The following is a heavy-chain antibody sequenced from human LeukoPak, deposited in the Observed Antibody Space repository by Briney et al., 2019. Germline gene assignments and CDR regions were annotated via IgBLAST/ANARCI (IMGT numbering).Heavy chain of an antibody. CDR1: GYTFIDYN. V-gene: IGHV1-2*02. J-gene: IGHJ4*02. CDR3: ARPPRYCSGSSCFLTY. D-gene: IGHD2-2*01. CDR2: INPNSGGT. Sequence: ASVKVSCKASGYTFIDYNMHWVRQAPGQGFEWMGWINPNSGGTNYAEKFRGRVTMTRDTSISTTYMELSGLRSDDTAVYYCARPPRYCSGSSCFLTYWGQGTLVTVSS.